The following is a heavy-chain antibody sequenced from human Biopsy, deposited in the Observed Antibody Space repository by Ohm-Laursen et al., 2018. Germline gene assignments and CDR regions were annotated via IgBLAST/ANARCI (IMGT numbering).Heavy chain of an antibody. J-gene: IGHJ5*02. Sequence: SETLSLTWPVSGGPIDSYYCSWIRQPPGKGLEWIGEINDSGRTNYNPSLRSRVTFSVDTSKNQFSLKLSSVTAADTAVYYCARGTNYYGSGRNRHWFDPWGQGTQVTVSS. D-gene: IGHD3-10*01. CDR2: INDSGRT. CDR1: GGPIDSYY. V-gene: IGHV4-34*01. CDR3: ARGTNYYGSGRNRHWFDP.